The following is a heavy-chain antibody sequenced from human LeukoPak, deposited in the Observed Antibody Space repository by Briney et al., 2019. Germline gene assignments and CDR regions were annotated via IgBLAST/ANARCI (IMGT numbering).Heavy chain of an antibody. J-gene: IGHJ5*02. D-gene: IGHD6-13*01. CDR2: INPNSGGT. CDR1: GYTFTVYY. V-gene: IGHV1-2*02. CDR3: ARIAAALNWFDP. Sequence: ASVTVSFKASGYTFTVYYMHWVRQAPGQGLEWMGWINPNSGGTNYAQKFEGRVTMTRDTSISTAYMELSRLRFDDTAVYYCARIAAALNWFDPWGQGTLVTVSS.